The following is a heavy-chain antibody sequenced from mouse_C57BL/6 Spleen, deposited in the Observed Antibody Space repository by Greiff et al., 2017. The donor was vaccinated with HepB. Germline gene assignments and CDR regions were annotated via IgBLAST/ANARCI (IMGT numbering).Heavy chain of an antibody. D-gene: IGHD2-1*01. CDR2: ISDGGSYT. CDR3: ARDNYGNLYYFDY. Sequence: EVQGVESGGGLVKPGGSLKLSCAASGFTFSSYAMSWVRQTPEKRLEWVATISDGGSYTYYPDNVKGRFTISRDNAKNNLYLQMSHLKSEDTAMYYCARDNYGNLYYFDYWGQGTTLTVSS. J-gene: IGHJ2*01. CDR1: GFTFSSYA. V-gene: IGHV5-4*01.